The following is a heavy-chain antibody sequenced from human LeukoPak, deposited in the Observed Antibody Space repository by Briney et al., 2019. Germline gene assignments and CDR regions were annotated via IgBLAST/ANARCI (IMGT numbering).Heavy chain of an antibody. D-gene: IGHD3-3*01. V-gene: IGHV3-7*04. CDR1: GFTFSGFW. J-gene: IGHJ6*03. Sequence: GGSLRLSCAASGFTFSGFWVSWVRQAPTKGLEWVANIKYDGSDKRYVDSVKGRFTISRDNSKNTLYLQMNSLRAEDTAVYYCARGDYDFWSGYSHYYYYYYMDVWGKGTTVTVSS. CDR2: IKYDGSDK. CDR3: ARGDYDFWSGYSHYYYYYYMDV.